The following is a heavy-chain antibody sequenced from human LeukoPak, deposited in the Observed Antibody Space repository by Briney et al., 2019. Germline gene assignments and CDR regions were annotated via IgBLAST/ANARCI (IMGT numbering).Heavy chain of an antibody. CDR3: ARGWDTVTTFDY. D-gene: IGHD4-17*01. V-gene: IGHV3-9*01. Sequence: PGGSLRLSCAASGFTFDDYAMHWVRQAPGKGLEWVSGISWNSGSIGYADSVKGRFTISRDNAKNSLYLQMNSLRAEDTALYYCARGWDTVTTFDYWGQGTLVTVSS. CDR2: ISWNSGSI. J-gene: IGHJ4*02. CDR1: GFTFDDYA.